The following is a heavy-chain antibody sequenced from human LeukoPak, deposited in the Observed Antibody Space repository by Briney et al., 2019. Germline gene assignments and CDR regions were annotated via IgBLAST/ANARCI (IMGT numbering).Heavy chain of an antibody. D-gene: IGHD3-10*01. CDR3: ARAGNYYGRHTNWFDP. Sequence: PGGSLRLSCAASGFIFSSYSMNWVRQAPGEGLEWVSSISSGSSYIYYADSVKGRFTISRDNAKNSLYLQMNSLRAEDTAVYYCARAGNYYGRHTNWFDPWGQGTLVTVSS. V-gene: IGHV3-21*01. CDR2: ISSGSSYI. J-gene: IGHJ5*02. CDR1: GFIFSSYS.